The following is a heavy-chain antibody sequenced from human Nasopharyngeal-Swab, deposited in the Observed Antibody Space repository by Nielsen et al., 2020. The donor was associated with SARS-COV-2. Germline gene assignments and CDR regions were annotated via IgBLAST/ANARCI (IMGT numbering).Heavy chain of an antibody. CDR3: ARDILDTNLDY. Sequence: GESLKISCAASGFTFSSYGMHWVLQAPGKGLEWVAVIWYDGSNKYYADSVKGRFTISRDNSKNTLYLQMNSLRAEDTAVYYCARDILDTNLDYWGQGTLVTVSS. D-gene: IGHD1-14*01. CDR2: IWYDGSNK. J-gene: IGHJ4*02. V-gene: IGHV3-33*01. CDR1: GFTFSSYG.